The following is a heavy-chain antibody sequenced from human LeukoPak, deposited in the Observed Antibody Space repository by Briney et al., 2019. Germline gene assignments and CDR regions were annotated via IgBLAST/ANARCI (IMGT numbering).Heavy chain of an antibody. CDR1: GFTFSSYS. CDR3: AKDLFGYSPNGHPGN. CDR2: ISSSRSYI. Sequence: GGSLGLSCAASGFTFSSYSMKWVRQAPGKGLEWGSSISSSRSYIYYADSVKGGLTISRDNSKNTLYLQMNSLRPEDTALYYCAKDLFGYSPNGHPGNWGQGTLVTVTS. D-gene: IGHD4-23*01. J-gene: IGHJ4*02. V-gene: IGHV3-21*01.